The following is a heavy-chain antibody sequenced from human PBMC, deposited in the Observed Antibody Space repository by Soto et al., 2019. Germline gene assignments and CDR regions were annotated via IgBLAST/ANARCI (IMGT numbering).Heavy chain of an antibody. D-gene: IGHD3-22*01. CDR2: IYYSGST. Sequence: QVQLQESGPGLVKPSQTLSLTCTLSGGSISSGDYYWSWIRQPPGKGLEWIGYIYYSGSTYYKPSLKRRIPTSVDTSKHQFSLKLSSVTVADTAVYYCARNYFYDSSGYFDSWGQGTLVTVSS. J-gene: IGHJ4*02. V-gene: IGHV4-30-4*01. CDR1: GGSISSGDYY. CDR3: ARNYFYDSSGYFDS.